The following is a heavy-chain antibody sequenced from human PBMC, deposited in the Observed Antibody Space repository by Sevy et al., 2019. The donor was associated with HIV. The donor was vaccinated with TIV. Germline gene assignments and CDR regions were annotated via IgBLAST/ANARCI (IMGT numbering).Heavy chain of an antibody. D-gene: IGHD2-8*01. CDR3: AKKMGGGSGMAFLVDY. Sequence: GESLKISCAASGFTFSSFAMGWVRQAPGKGLDWISVISGTGDHTYYADSVKGRFTIPRDNSKNTRFLQMNSLRAEDTAIFYCAKKMGGGSGMAFLVDYWGQGTLVTVSS. V-gene: IGHV3-23*01. J-gene: IGHJ4*02. CDR1: GFTFSSFA. CDR2: ISGTGDHT.